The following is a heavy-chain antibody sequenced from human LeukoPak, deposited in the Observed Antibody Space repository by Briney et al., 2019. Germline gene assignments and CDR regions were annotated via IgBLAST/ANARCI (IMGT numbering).Heavy chain of an antibody. CDR2: INHSGST. J-gene: IGHJ4*02. D-gene: IGHD4-17*01. Sequence: PSETLSLTCAVYGGSFSGYYWSWIRQPPGKGLEWIGEINHSGSTNYNPSLKSRVTISVDTSKNQFSLKLSSVTAADTAVYYCARGLTTTGGLDYWGQGTLVTVSS. CDR1: GGSFSGYY. CDR3: ARGLTTTGGLDY. V-gene: IGHV4-34*01.